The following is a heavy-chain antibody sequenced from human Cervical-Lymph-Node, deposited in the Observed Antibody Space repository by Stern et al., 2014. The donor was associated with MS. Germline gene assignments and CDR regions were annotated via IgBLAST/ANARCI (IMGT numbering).Heavy chain of an antibody. D-gene: IGHD5-24*01. V-gene: IGHV4-59*01. CDR1: GGSISGYD. J-gene: IGHJ4*02. CDR3: ARSRDAYSPLAY. CDR2: IYYSGST. Sequence: VQLVESGPGLVKPSETLSLTCTVSGGSISGYDCSWIRQPPGKGLEWIGHIYYSGSTNYIPSLKSRVSISIDTPKNQFSLKLSSVTAADTAVYYCARSRDAYSPLAYWGQGALVTVA.